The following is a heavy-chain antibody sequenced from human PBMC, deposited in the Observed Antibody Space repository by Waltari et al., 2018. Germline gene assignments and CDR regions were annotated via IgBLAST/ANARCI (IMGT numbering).Heavy chain of an antibody. Sequence: EVQLVQSGAEVKKPGESLKISCKGSGYSFTSYWIGWVRQMPGKGLEWMGIIYPGDSDTKYSPSFQGQVTISADKSISTAYLQWSSLKASDTAMYYCARRPYYYDSSGHAFDIWGQGTMVTVSS. D-gene: IGHD3-22*01. CDR1: GYSFTSYW. CDR2: IYPGDSDT. J-gene: IGHJ3*02. V-gene: IGHV5-51*03. CDR3: ARRPYYYDSSGHAFDI.